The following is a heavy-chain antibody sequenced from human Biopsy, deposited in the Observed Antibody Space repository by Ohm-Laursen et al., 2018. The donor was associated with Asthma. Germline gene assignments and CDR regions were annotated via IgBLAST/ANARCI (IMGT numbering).Heavy chain of an antibody. CDR2: LIPVLGTA. D-gene: IGHD5-12*01. CDR1: GDSLGSFINYA. Sequence: SSVKVSCKASGDSLGSFINYAISWVRQAPRQGLEWMGGLIPVLGTADYAPMFEGRVTITADESTSTAYMELSSLSSEDTAVYYCARGYSGSDRIVYYYSGLEVWGQGTTVTVSS. CDR3: ARGYSGSDRIVYYYSGLEV. J-gene: IGHJ6*02. V-gene: IGHV1-69*01.